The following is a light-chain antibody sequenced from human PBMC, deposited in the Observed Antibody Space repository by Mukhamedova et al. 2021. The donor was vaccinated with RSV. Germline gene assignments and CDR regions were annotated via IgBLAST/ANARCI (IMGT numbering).Light chain of an antibody. CDR3: QHRDSPWT. J-gene: IGKJ1*01. V-gene: IGKV1-39*01. CDR2: ASP. Sequence: WYQRRVHGKAPKLLIFASPRLQNGVPSRFSGSASGTDFTLTISSLQSEDFATYYCQHRDSPWTFGQGTKVEIK.